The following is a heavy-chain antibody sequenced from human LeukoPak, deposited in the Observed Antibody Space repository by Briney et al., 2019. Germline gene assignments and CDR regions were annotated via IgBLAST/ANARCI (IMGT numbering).Heavy chain of an antibody. J-gene: IGHJ4*02. V-gene: IGHV3-48*03. CDR2: ISSGGGAR. CDR3: ARGGYGSDSGGFAPTILEY. CDR1: GFTFISYE. D-gene: IGHD3-22*01. Sequence: GGSLRLSCAASGFTFISYEMNWVRQAPGRGLEWVSYISSGGGARHFADSVRGRFTISRDNAENSLYLQMNSLRAEDTAVYYCARGGYGSDSGGFAPTILEYWGQGTLVTVSS.